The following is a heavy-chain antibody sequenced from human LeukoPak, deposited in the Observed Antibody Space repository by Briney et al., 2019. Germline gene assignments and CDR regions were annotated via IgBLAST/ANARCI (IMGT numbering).Heavy chain of an antibody. V-gene: IGHV1-69*13. CDR1: GGTFSSYA. CDR3: ARVSQEKTKLRFLGFDY. J-gene: IGHJ4*02. D-gene: IGHD3-3*01. Sequence: EASVKVSCKASGGTFSSYAISWVRQAPGQGLEWMGGIIPIFGTANYGQKFQGRVTITADEATSTAYMELSSLRSEDTAVYYCARVSQEKTKLRFLGFDYWGQGTLVTVSS. CDR2: IIPIFGTA.